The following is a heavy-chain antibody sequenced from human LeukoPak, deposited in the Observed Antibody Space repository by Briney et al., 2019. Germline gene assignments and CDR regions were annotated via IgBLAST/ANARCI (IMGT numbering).Heavy chain of an antibody. CDR3: ARGDYDTSGYYYYYYGMDV. Sequence: SETLSLTCTASSGSISSTSYYWGWIRQPPGKGLEWIGSIYHSGSTYYNPSLKSRVTISVDTSKNQFSLKLSSVTAADTAVYYCARGDYDTSGYYYYYYGMDVWGQGTTVTVSS. CDR1: SGSISSTSYY. V-gene: IGHV4-39*01. D-gene: IGHD3-22*01. J-gene: IGHJ6*02. CDR2: IYHSGST.